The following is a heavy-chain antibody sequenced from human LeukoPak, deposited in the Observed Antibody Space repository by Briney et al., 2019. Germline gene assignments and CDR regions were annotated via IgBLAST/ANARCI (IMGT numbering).Heavy chain of an antibody. D-gene: IGHD3-22*01. Sequence: PGGSLRLSCAASGFTFSSYAMSWVRQAPGKGLEWVSAISGSGGSTYYADSVKGRFTISRDNSKNTLYLQMYSLRAEDTAVYYCAKGVTMIVVVRGKGYDYWGQGTLVTVSS. CDR2: ISGSGGST. J-gene: IGHJ4*02. CDR3: AKGVTMIVVVRGKGYDY. V-gene: IGHV3-23*01. CDR1: GFTFSSYA.